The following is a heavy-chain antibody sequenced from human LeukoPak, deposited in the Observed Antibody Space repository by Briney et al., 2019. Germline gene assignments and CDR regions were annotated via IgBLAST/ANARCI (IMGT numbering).Heavy chain of an antibody. CDR2: MYDSGST. CDR3: ARHPHYYFDNSAR. CDR1: GGSISSYH. D-gene: IGHD3-22*01. Sequence: SETLSPTCTVSGGSISSYHWSWIRQPPGKGLELIGYMYDSGSTNYNPSLKSRVTISVDTSKNQLSLRLSSVTAADTAVYYCARHPHYYFDNSARWGQGTLVTVSS. V-gene: IGHV4-59*08. J-gene: IGHJ4*02.